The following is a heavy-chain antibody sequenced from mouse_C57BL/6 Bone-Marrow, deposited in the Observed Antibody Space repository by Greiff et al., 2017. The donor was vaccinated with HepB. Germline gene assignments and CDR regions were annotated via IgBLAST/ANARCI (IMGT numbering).Heavy chain of an antibody. Sequence: QVQLQQSGAELAKPGASVKLSCKASGYTFTSYGISWVKQRTGQGLEWIGEIDPRSGNTYYNEKFKGKATLTADKSSSTAYMELRSLTSEDSAVYFCVRAPILYYFDYWGQGTTLTVSS. CDR1: GYTFTSYG. V-gene: IGHV1-81*01. CDR2: IDPRSGNT. J-gene: IGHJ2*01. CDR3: VRAPILYYFDY.